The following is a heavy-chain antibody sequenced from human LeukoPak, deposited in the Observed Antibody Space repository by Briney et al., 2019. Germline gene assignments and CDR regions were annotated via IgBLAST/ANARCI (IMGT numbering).Heavy chain of an antibody. V-gene: IGHV4-59*01. CDR1: GGSFSGYY. CDR2: IYYSGNT. J-gene: IGHJ3*02. Sequence: PSETLSLTCAVYGGSFSGYYWSWIRQPPGKGLEWIGYIYYSGNTNYNPSLKSRVTISVDTSKNQFSLKLSSVTAADTAVYYCARESVAGINDAFDIWGQGTMVTVSS. CDR3: ARESVAGINDAFDI. D-gene: IGHD6-19*01.